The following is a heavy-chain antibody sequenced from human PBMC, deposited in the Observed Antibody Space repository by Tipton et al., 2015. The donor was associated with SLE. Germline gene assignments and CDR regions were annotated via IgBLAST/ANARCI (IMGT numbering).Heavy chain of an antibody. CDR1: GFSFSSYA. V-gene: IGHV3-23*01. D-gene: IGHD1-1*01. CDR3: AKEGRRGGFDS. CDR2: ISRSGGNT. Sequence: SLRLSCADSGFSFSSYAMSWVRQAPGKGLEWVSTISRSGGNTDYADSVKGRFTISRDNSKNTLFLQMSSLRAEDTAVYYCAKEGRRGGFDSWGQGTLVTVSS. J-gene: IGHJ4*02.